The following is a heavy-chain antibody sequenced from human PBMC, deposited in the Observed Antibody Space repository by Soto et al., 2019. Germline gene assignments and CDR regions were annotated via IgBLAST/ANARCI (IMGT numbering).Heavy chain of an antibody. V-gene: IGHV1-69*13. CDR1: GGTFSSYA. J-gene: IGHJ5*02. CDR3: ARDGYRYSSSGNWFDP. D-gene: IGHD6-13*01. Sequence: GASVKVSCKASGGTFSSYAISWVRQAPGQGLEWMGGIIPIFGTANYAQKFQGRVTITADESTSTAYMELSSLRSEDTAVYYCARDGYRYSSSGNWFDPWGQGTLVTVSS. CDR2: IIPIFGTA.